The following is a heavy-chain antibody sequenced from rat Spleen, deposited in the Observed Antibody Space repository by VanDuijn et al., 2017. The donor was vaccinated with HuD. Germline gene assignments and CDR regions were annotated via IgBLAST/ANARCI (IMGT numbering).Heavy chain of an antibody. Sequence: EVKLVESGGGLVQPGRSMKLSCVASGFTFSTYGMAWVRQAPTKGLEWVATISYGDSSGHSSTYYRYSVKGRFTISRDNAKITLSLQMNSLRSEDTATYYCTRVDTMGTEDYWGQGVMVTVSS. J-gene: IGHJ2*01. CDR3: TRVDTMGTEDY. CDR2: ISYGDSSGHSST. CDR1: GFTFSTYG. D-gene: IGHD1-7*01. V-gene: IGHV5-29*01.